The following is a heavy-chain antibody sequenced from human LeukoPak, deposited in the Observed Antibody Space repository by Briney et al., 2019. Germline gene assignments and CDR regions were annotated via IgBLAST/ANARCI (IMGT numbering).Heavy chain of an antibody. CDR2: IYHSGST. V-gene: IGHV4-4*02. D-gene: IGHD6-19*01. J-gene: IGHJ6*02. CDR1: GGSISSSNW. CDR3: AWDLRSTRAGTGYYGMDV. Sequence: SGTLSLTCAVSGGSISSSNWWSWVRQPPGKGLEWIGEIYHSGSTNYNPSLKSRVTISVDKSKNQFSLKLSSVTAADTAVYYCAWDLRSTRAGTGYYGMDVWGQGTTVTVSS.